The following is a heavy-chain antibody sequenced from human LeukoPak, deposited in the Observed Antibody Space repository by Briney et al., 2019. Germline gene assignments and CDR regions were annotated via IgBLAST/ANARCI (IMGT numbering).Heavy chain of an antibody. CDR3: ARGSDFDWLLSSFDY. V-gene: IGHV3-30-3*01. Sequence: GGSLRLSCAASGFTFSSYAMHWVRQAPGKGLEWVAVISYDGSNKYYADSVKGRFTISRDNSKNTLYLQMNSLRAEDTAVYYCARGSDFDWLLSSFDYCGQGTLVTVSS. CDR2: ISYDGSNK. D-gene: IGHD3-9*01. CDR1: GFTFSSYA. J-gene: IGHJ4*02.